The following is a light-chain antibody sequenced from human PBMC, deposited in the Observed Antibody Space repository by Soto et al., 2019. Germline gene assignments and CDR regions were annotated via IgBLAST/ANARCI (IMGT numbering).Light chain of an antibody. Sequence: DAVLTQSPLSLPVTLGQPASISCRSSQSLVYSDGGTYLNWYQQRQGQSPRRLIHKVSNRDSGVPERLSGGRSVTDFTRKISRLEAEDVGVYYCMQGSDWPWTFGQGTKVEIK. CDR2: KVS. V-gene: IGKV2-30*01. J-gene: IGKJ1*01. CDR3: MQGSDWPWT. CDR1: QSLVYSDGGTY.